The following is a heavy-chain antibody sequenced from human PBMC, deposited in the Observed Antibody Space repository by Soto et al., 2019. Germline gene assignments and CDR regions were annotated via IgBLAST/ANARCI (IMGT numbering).Heavy chain of an antibody. CDR3: ARQNNWNYVGGMDV. V-gene: IGHV4-4*02. CDR1: GGPISSSNW. Sequence: TLSLTCAVSGGPISSSNWWSWVRQPPGKGLEWIGEIYHSGSTNYNPSLKSRVTISVDKSKNQFSLKLSSVTAADTAVYYCARQNNWNYVGGMDVWGQGTTVTVSS. J-gene: IGHJ6*02. CDR2: IYHSGST. D-gene: IGHD1-7*01.